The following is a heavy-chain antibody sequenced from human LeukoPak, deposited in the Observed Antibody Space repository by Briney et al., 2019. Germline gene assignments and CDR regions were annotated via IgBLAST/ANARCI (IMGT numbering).Heavy chain of an antibody. Sequence: GGSLRLSCAASGFTFSSYGMHWVRQAPGKGLEWVAVIWNDGSNKYYADSVKGRFTISRDNSKNTLYLQMNSLRAEDTAVYYCARGGRLLPFDYWGRGTLVTVSS. D-gene: IGHD3-22*01. CDR2: IWNDGSNK. CDR1: GFTFSSYG. J-gene: IGHJ4*02. V-gene: IGHV3-33*08. CDR3: ARGGRLLPFDY.